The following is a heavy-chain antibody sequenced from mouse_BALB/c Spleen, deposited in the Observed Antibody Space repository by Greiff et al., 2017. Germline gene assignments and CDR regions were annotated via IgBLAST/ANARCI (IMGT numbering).Heavy chain of an antibody. D-gene: IGHD2-3*01. J-gene: IGHJ3*01. V-gene: IGHV2-2*02. Sequence: QVQLQQSGPGLVQPSQSLSITCTVSGFSLTSYGVHWVRQSPGKGLEWLGVIWSGGSTDYNAAFISRLSISKDNSKSQVFFKMNSLQANDTAIYYCARNSPFYDGYYGGFAYWGQGTLVTVAA. CDR3: ARNSPFYDGYYGGFAY. CDR2: IWSGGST. CDR1: GFSLTSYG.